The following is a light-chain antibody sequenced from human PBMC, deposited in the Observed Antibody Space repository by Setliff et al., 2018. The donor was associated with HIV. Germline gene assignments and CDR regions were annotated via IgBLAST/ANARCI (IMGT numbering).Light chain of an antibody. Sequence: DIMMTQSPDSLAVSLGERATINCKSSQSVLYSTNNKNYLAWYQQKPGQPPKLLISWASTRESGVPDRFSASGSGTDFTLTIGNLQAEDVAVYYCQQHYTTPPTFGQGTKWIS. V-gene: IGKV4-1*01. J-gene: IGKJ1*01. CDR1: QSVLYSTNNKNY. CDR3: QQHYTTPPT. CDR2: WAS.